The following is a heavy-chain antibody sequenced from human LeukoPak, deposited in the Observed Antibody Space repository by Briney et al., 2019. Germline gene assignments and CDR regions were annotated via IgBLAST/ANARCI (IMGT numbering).Heavy chain of an antibody. Sequence: SQTLSLTYTVSGGSISSSSYYWGWIRQPPGKGLEWIGSIYYSGSTYYNPSLKSRVTISVDTSKNQFSLKLSSVTAADTAVYYCATTYYYGSGSYYNGGYWGQGTLVTVSS. CDR2: IYYSGST. CDR3: ATTYYYGSGSYYNGGY. D-gene: IGHD3-10*01. V-gene: IGHV4-39*01. CDR1: GGSISSSSYY. J-gene: IGHJ4*02.